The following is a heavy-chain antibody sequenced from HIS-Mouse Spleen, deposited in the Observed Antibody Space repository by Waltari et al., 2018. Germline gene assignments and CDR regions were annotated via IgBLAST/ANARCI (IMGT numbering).Heavy chain of an antibody. CDR3: AREIPYSSSWYDWYFDL. Sequence: QLQLQESGPGLVKPSETLSLTCTVSGGSTSSRIYYWGWIRQPPGKGLEWSGSIYYSGSTYYNPSLKSRVTISVDTSKNQFSLKLSSVTAADTAVYYCAREIPYSSSWYDWYFDLWGRGTLVTVSS. J-gene: IGHJ2*01. CDR1: GGSTSSRIYY. D-gene: IGHD6-13*01. V-gene: IGHV4-39*07. CDR2: IYYSGST.